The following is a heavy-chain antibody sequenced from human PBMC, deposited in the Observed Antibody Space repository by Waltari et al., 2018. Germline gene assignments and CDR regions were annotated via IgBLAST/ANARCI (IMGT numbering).Heavy chain of an antibody. V-gene: IGHV4-4*02. CDR1: GDSITSPYL. CDR3: ARDRGRGLYLDT. Sequence: QLQLQESGPGLVKPSGTLSLNCGVSGDSITSPYLWNLVRQSPQNGLEWLGQVHGSGRTTYHPSSASRVTISLDTSRNQCTRMLTSATAAGTAIYYCARDRGRGLYLDTWGPGTLVTVSP. CDR2: VHGSGRT. J-gene: IGHJ4*02. D-gene: IGHD2-15*01.